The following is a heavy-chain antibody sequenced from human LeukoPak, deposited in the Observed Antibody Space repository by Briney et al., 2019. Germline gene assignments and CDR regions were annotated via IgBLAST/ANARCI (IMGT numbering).Heavy chain of an antibody. CDR2: INPGSGGT. J-gene: IGHJ6*02. CDR3: ARGGFVVAPPLAV. V-gene: IGHV1-2*02. CDR1: EYTFTGYY. D-gene: IGHD3-3*01. Sequence: GASVKVSCKASEYTFTGYYLHWVRQAPGQGLEWMGCINPGSGGTNYAQKFQGRVTMTRDMYISTAYMELSSLGYDDTAVYYCARGGFVVAPPLAVWGQGTTVTVSS.